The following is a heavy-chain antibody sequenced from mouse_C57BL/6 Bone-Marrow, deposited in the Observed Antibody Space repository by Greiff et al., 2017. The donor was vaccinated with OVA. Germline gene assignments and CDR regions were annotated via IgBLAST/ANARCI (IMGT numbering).Heavy chain of an antibody. Sequence: EVQLQQSGPGLVKPSQSLSLTCSVPGYSITSGYYWNWIRQFPGNKLEWLGYISYDGSNNYNPSLKNRISITRDTSKNQFFLKLNSVTTEDTATYYCAREGLRRAMDYWGQGTSVTVSS. CDR2: ISYDGSN. J-gene: IGHJ4*01. CDR3: AREGLRRAMDY. D-gene: IGHD1-2*01. CDR1: GYSITSGYY. V-gene: IGHV3-6*01.